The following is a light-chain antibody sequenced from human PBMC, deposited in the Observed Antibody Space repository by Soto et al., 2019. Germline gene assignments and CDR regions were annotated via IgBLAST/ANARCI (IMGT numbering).Light chain of an antibody. CDR1: QSISDT. J-gene: IGKJ1*01. Sequence: ETVMTQSPSTLSVSTGGRATLSCRASQSISDTLAWYQQKPGQAPRLLIYGASTRATGIPARFSGSGSGTEFTLTISSLQSEDFAVYYCQQYNNWPRTFGQGTKVDIK. CDR2: GAS. CDR3: QQYNNWPRT. V-gene: IGKV3-15*01.